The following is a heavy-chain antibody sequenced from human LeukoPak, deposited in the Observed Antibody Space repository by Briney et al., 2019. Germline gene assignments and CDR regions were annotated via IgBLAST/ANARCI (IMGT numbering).Heavy chain of an antibody. V-gene: IGHV1-18*01. D-gene: IGHD6-19*01. CDR2: ISAYNGNT. CDR3: ARDLVAGTGWFDP. CDR1: GYTFTSYG. J-gene: IGHJ5*02. Sequence: ASVKVSRKASGYTFTSYGISWVRRAPGQGLEWMGWISAYNGNTKYVQTLQDRVTMTTDTSTSTAYMELRSLRSDDTAVYYCARDLVAGTGWFDPWGQGTLVTVSS.